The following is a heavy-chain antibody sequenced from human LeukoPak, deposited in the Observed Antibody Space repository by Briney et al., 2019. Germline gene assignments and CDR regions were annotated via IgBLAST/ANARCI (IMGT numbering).Heavy chain of an antibody. CDR1: GFTFSSYG. CDR2: ISYDGSNK. V-gene: IGHV3-30*18. CDR3: AKDMALVVVTDNGMDV. D-gene: IGHD2-21*02. Sequence: AGGSLRLSCAASGFTFSSYGMHWVRQAPGKGLEWVAVISYDGSNKYYADSVKGRFTISRDNSKNTLYLQMISLRAEDTAVYYCAKDMALVVVTDNGMDVWGLGTTVTVSS. J-gene: IGHJ6*02.